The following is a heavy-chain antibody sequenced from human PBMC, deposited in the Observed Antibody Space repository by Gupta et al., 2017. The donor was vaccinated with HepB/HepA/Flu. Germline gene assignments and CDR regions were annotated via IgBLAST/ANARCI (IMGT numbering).Heavy chain of an antibody. CDR2: IYYSGST. Sequence: QVQLQESGPGLVKPSQTLSLTCTVSGCSISSGGYYWSWIRQHPGKGLEWIGYIYYSGSTYCNPSLKSRVTISVDTSKNQFSLKLSSVTAADTAVYYCARLFTSRHYYGMDVWGQGTTVTVSS. J-gene: IGHJ6*02. V-gene: IGHV4-31*03. CDR3: ARLFTSRHYYGMDV. CDR1: GCSISSGGYY.